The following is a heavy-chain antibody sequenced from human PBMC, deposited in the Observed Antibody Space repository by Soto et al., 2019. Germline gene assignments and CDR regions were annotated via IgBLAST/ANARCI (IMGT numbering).Heavy chain of an antibody. Sequence: GGSLRLCCGTSGFPFNDYYMTWIRQAPGKGLEWLSHISPKSTFRNYADSVKGRFTISRDNTESSLFLQMNSLGVDDTAVYSCVRGGGGGLFEHWGQGVLVTVSS. D-gene: IGHD2-21*01. CDR2: ISPKSTFR. J-gene: IGHJ4*02. V-gene: IGHV3-11*06. CDR3: VRGGGGGLFEH. CDR1: GFPFNDYY.